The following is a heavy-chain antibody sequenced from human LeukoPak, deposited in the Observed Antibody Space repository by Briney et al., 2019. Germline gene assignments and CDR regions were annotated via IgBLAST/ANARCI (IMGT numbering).Heavy chain of an antibody. CDR1: GYSFTSYW. CDR3: ARFSVEMATIPQEGNFGY. V-gene: IGHV5-51*01. J-gene: IGHJ4*02. CDR2: IYPGDSDT. D-gene: IGHD5-24*01. Sequence: GESLKISCKGSGYSFTSYWIGWVRQMPGKGLGWMGIIYPGDSDTRYSPSFQGQVTISADKSISTAYLQWSSLKASDTAMCYCARFSVEMATIPQEGNFGYWGQGTLVTVSS.